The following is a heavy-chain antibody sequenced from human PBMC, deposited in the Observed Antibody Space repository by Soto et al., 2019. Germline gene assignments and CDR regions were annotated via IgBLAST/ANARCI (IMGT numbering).Heavy chain of an antibody. CDR1: GFTFSSYA. V-gene: IGHV3-30-3*01. CDR2: ISYDGSKK. Sequence: QVQLVESGGGVVQHGRSLRLSCAASGFTFSSYAMHWVRQAPGKGLEWVAVISYDGSKKYYADYVKGRFTISRDNSKNTLYLQMNSLRGEDTAVYYCARADSSSSAFDYWGQGTLVTVSS. CDR3: ARADSSSSAFDY. J-gene: IGHJ4*02. D-gene: IGHD6-6*01.